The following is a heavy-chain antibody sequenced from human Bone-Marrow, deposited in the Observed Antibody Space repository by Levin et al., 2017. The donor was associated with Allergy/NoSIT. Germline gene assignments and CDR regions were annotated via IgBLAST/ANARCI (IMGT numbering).Heavy chain of an antibody. D-gene: IGHD2-2*01. Sequence: SLKISCAASGFTFDDFAMHWVRQAPGKGLEWVSGISWDSASKGSADSVKGRFTISRDNAKNSLYLQMNSLRAEDTALYYCAKDIVLVPAGRRSAFDFWGQGTLVTVSS. CDR2: ISWDSASK. CDR1: GFTFDDFA. V-gene: IGHV3-9*01. CDR3: AKDIVLVPAGRRSAFDF. J-gene: IGHJ3*01.